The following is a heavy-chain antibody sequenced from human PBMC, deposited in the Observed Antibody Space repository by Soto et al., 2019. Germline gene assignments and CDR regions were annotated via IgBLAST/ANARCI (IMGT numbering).Heavy chain of an antibody. Sequence: GGSLRLSCAASGFTFSSYSMNWVRQAPGKGLKWVSSISSSSSYIYYADSVKGRFTISRDNAKNSLYLQMNSLRAEDTAVYYCARDLLLWFGELLPPPFDPWGQGTLVTVSS. CDR3: ARDLLLWFGELLPPPFDP. CDR1: GFTFSSYS. V-gene: IGHV3-21*01. J-gene: IGHJ5*02. D-gene: IGHD3-10*01. CDR2: ISSSSSYI.